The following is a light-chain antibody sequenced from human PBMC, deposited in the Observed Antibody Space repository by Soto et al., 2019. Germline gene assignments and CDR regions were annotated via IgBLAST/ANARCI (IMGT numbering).Light chain of an antibody. V-gene: IGLV2-14*01. CDR3: SLQTSSNTRV. CDR1: SSDVGGYNY. CDR2: EVS. Sequence: QSALTQPASVSGSPGQSITISCTGTSSDVGGYNYVSWYQQHPGKAPKLMIYEVSNWPSGVSYRFSGAKSCNTASLTISRLQAEYEADYYCSLQTSSNTRVFGTGTKLTVI. J-gene: IGLJ1*01.